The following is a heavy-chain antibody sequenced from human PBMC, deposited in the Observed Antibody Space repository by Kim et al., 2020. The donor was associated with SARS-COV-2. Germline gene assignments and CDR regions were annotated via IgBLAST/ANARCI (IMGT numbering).Heavy chain of an antibody. J-gene: IGHJ1*01. D-gene: IGHD6-13*01. CDR1: GFTFSSYG. Sequence: GGSLRLSCAASGFTFSSYGMHWVRQAPGKGLEWVAVISYDGSNKYYADSVKGRFTISRDNSKNTLYLQMNSLRAEDTAVYYCANGKKYSSSWFLGAWGYFQHWGQGTLVTVSS. CDR3: ANGKKYSSSWFLGAWGYFQH. V-gene: IGHV3-30*18. CDR2: ISYDGSNK.